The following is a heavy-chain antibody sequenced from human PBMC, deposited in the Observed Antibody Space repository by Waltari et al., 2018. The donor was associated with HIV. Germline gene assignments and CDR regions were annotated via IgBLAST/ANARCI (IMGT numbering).Heavy chain of an antibody. J-gene: IGHJ6*02. CDR3: TREGLEFTHYFGMDV. V-gene: IGHV3-30-3*01. D-gene: IGHD3-3*01. CDR1: GFTFSSYA. CDR2: ISYDGSNK. Sequence: QVHVVESGGGVVQPGRSLRLSCAASGFTFSSYALHWVRRAPVLGLEWVAVISYDGSNKYYADSGKGRLTISRDDSKNTLYLQMNSLRPEDTAVYYCTREGLEFTHYFGMDVWGQGTTVTVSS.